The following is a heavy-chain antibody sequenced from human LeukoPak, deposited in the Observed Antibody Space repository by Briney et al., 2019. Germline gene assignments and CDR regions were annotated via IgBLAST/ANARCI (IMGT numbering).Heavy chain of an antibody. CDR2: ITSDGSGI. D-gene: IGHD2-8*02. Sequence: GGSLRLSCAASGFTFSSYWMHWVRQPPGKGLVWVSRITSDGSGIGYADSVKGRFSTSRDNAKNTVYLQMNSLRAEDTALYYCTRVQAGRSGLMDVWGRGTTVTVSS. J-gene: IGHJ6*02. CDR1: GFTFSSYW. CDR3: TRVQAGRSGLMDV. V-gene: IGHV3-74*01.